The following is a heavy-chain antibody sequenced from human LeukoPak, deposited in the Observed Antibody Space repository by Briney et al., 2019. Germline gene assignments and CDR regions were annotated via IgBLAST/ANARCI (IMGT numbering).Heavy chain of an antibody. CDR3: ARVRGGSYDDNYFDY. D-gene: IGHD1-26*01. CDR2: IGSSGAYI. V-gene: IGHV3-21*04. CDR1: GFTFSDYT. J-gene: IGHJ4*02. Sequence: GGSLRLSRAASGFTFSDYTMNWVRQAPGKGLEWVSSIGSSGAYIYYADSVKGRFTISRDNAKNSLYLQMNSLRAEDTAVYYCARVRGGSYDDNYFDYWGQGTLVTVSS.